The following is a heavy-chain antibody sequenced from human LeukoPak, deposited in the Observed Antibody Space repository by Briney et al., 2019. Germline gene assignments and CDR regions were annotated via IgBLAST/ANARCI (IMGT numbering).Heavy chain of an antibody. CDR3: AKDHYGSGSYIDY. CDR1: GFTFSSYG. V-gene: IGHV3-33*06. Sequence: GGSLRLSCAASGFTFSSYGMHWVRQAPGKGLEWVAVIWYDGSNKYSADSVKGRFTISRDNSKNTLYLQMNSLRAEDTAVYYCAKDHYGSGSYIDYWGQGTLVTVSS. D-gene: IGHD3-10*01. J-gene: IGHJ4*02. CDR2: IWYDGSNK.